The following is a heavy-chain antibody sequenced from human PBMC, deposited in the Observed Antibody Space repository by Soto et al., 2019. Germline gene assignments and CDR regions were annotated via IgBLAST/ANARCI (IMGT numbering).Heavy chain of an antibody. D-gene: IGHD2-2*02. J-gene: IGHJ4*02. V-gene: IGHV4-31*03. CDR2: IYYSGST. CDR3: ARFPRNCSSTSCYTTIDY. Sequence: QVQLQESGPGLVKPSQTLSLTCTVSGGSISSGGYYWSWIRQHPGKGLEWIGYIYYSGSTYYNPSLKSRVTISVDTSKNQFSLKLSSVTAADTAVYYCARFPRNCSSTSCYTTIDYWGQGTLVTVSS. CDR1: GGSISSGGYY.